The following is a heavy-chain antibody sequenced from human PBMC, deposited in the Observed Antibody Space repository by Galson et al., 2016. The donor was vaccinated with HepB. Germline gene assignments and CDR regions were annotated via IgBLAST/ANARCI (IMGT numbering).Heavy chain of an antibody. Sequence: SVKVSCKASGGTFSSYAFSWVRQAPGQGLEWMGGIAAISGTANYAQKFQGRVTLTADKSTSTAHMEVSSLRSEDTAVYYCARGDYSLYSLDYWGQGTLVTVSS. D-gene: IGHD4-11*01. V-gene: IGHV1-69*06. CDR2: IAAISGTA. CDR3: ARGDYSLYSLDY. CDR1: GGTFSSYA. J-gene: IGHJ4*02.